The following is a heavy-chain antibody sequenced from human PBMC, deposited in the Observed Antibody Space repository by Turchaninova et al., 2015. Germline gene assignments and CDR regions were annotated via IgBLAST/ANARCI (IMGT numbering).Heavy chain of an antibody. Sequence: GESLKISCTRSGYDIAGYWIVWVRQMPGKALEWMGIIFPGDSDTRYSPSFQGQVTISVDKSTSNVYLQWSSLKASDTAMYYCARLTYSGKDFDYWGQGTPVTVSS. D-gene: IGHD4-23*01. CDR3: ARLTYSGKDFDY. V-gene: IGHV5-51*01. J-gene: IGHJ4*02. CDR2: IFPGDSDT. CDR1: GYDIAGYW.